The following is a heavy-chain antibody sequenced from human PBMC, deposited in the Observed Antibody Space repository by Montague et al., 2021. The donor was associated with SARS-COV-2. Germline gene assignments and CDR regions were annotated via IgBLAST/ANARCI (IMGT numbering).Heavy chain of an antibody. J-gene: IGHJ6*02. CDR2: IYYSGST. V-gene: IGHV4-39*07. Sequence: SETLSLTCTVSGGSISSSSYYWGWIRQPPGKGLEWIGSIYYSGSTXYNPSLKSRVTISADTSKNQFSLKLSSVTAADTAVYYCARDTRITMIVVVQGYGMDVWGQGTTVTVSS. CDR3: ARDTRITMIVVVQGYGMDV. CDR1: GGSISSSSYY. D-gene: IGHD3-22*01.